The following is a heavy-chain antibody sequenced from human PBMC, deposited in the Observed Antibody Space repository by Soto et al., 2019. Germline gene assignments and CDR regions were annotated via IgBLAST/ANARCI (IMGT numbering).Heavy chain of an antibody. CDR2: IYKSATT. Sequence: SETLSLTCSVSGDSISNLDYFWAWIRQPPGQALEYIGYIYKSATTYYNPSFGSRVAISVDTSKSQFSLNVTSVTAADTAVYFCARGRYCLTGRCFPNWFDSWGQGALVTVSS. V-gene: IGHV4-30-4*01. D-gene: IGHD7-27*01. CDR3: ARGRYCLTGRCFPNWFDS. J-gene: IGHJ5*01. CDR1: GDSISNLDYF.